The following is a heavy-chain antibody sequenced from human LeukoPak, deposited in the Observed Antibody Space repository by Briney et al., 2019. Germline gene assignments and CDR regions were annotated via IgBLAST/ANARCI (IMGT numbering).Heavy chain of an antibody. V-gene: IGHV4-34*01. CDR2: INHSGST. CDR3: ARGPIAARPQFRYYYYYMDV. Sequence: PSEALSLTCAVYGGSFSGYYWSWIRQPPGKGLEWIGEINHSGSTNYNPSLKSRVTISVDTSKNQFSLKLSSVTAADTAVYYCARGPIAARPQFRYYYYYMDVWGKGTTVTVSS. D-gene: IGHD6-6*01. J-gene: IGHJ6*03. CDR1: GGSFSGYY.